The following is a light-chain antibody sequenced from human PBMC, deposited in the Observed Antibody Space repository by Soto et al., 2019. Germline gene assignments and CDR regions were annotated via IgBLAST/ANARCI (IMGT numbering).Light chain of an antibody. J-gene: IGKJ4*01. Sequence: EMVLTQSPGTLSLSPGERATLSCRASQTVRTNYLAWFQHKPCQAPRLLIYGASSRATGIPDRFSGSGSGTDFTLTINRLAPEDFAVYFCQQYSDSPLTFGGGTKVEIK. CDR1: QTVRTNY. V-gene: IGKV3-20*01. CDR3: QQYSDSPLT. CDR2: GAS.